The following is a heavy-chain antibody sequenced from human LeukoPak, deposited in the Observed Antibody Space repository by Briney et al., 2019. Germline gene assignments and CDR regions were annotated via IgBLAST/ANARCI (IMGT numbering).Heavy chain of an antibody. J-gene: IGHJ3*02. CDR1: GYTFTGYY. Sequence: ASVKVSCKTSGYTFTGYYMHWVRQAPGQGLEWMGWINPNSGDTNYAQKFQDRVTMTRDTSITTAYMGLSGLRSDDTALYYCARGSEVGATQKNALDIWGQGTMVTVSS. CDR3: ARGSEVGATQKNALDI. V-gene: IGHV1-2*02. D-gene: IGHD1-26*01. CDR2: INPNSGDT.